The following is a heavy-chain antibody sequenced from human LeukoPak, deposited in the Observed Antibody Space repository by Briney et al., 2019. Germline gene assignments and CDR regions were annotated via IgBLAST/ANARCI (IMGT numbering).Heavy chain of an antibody. CDR3: AKDSNYDILTGSTAGLFDY. D-gene: IGHD3-9*01. V-gene: IGHV3-30*02. CDR2: IRYDGSNK. Sequence: GGSLRLSCAASGFTFSSYGMHWVRQAPGKGLEWVAFIRYDGSNKYYADSVKGRFTISRDNAKNSLYLQMNSLRAEDTALYYCAKDSNYDILTGSTAGLFDYWGQGTLVTVSS. J-gene: IGHJ4*02. CDR1: GFTFSSYG.